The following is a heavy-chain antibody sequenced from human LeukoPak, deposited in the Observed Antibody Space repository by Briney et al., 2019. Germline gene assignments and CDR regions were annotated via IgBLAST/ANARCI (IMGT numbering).Heavy chain of an antibody. V-gene: IGHV1-69*13. J-gene: IGHJ5*02. Sequence: ASVKVSCKASGGIFSNYPIIWVRQAPGRGLEWLGGIIPIYGTANYALMFQGRITLSAHESTATAYMELRNLTSDDTAMYFCATHTGGYNYWWFDIWGQGTLVSVSS. D-gene: IGHD5-24*01. CDR2: IIPIYGTA. CDR1: GGIFSNYP. CDR3: ATHTGGYNYWWFDI.